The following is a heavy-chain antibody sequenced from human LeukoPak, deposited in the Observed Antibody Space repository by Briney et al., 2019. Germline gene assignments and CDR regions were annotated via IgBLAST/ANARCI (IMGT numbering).Heavy chain of an antibody. V-gene: IGHV3-11*04. CDR2: ISSSGSTI. Sequence: GGSLRLSCAASGFTFSDYYMSWIRQAPGKGLEWVSYISSSGSTIYYADSVKGRFTISRDNAKNSLYLQMNSLRAEDTAVYYCATSLVVPAACIDYWGQGTLVTVSS. CDR3: ATSLVVPAACIDY. J-gene: IGHJ4*02. D-gene: IGHD2-2*01. CDR1: GFTFSDYY.